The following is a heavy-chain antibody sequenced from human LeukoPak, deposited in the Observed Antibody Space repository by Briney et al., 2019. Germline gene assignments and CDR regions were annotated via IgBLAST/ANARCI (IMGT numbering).Heavy chain of an antibody. J-gene: IGHJ5*02. D-gene: IGHD3-3*01. CDR3: ARVFGVVINNWFDP. CDR2: ISAYNGNT. CDR1: GYTFTGYY. Sequence: ASVKVSCKASGYTFTGYYMHWVRQAPGQGLEWMGWISAYNGNTNYAQKLQGRVTMTTDTSTSTAYMELRSLRSDDTAVYYCARVFGVVINNWFDPWGQGTLVTVSS. V-gene: IGHV1-18*04.